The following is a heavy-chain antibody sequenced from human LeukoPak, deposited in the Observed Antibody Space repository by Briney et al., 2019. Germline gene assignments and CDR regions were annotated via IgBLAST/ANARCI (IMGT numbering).Heavy chain of an antibody. D-gene: IGHD2/OR15-2a*01. CDR1: GFTFSSYG. CDR3: AKDLSQGRAAPDY. CDR2: TLYDGSNT. V-gene: IGHV3-30*18. Sequence: GRSLRLSCAASGFTFSSYGMHWVRQTPGKGLEWVAVTLYDGSNTYYADSVKGRFTISRDNSKNTLYLQMNSLRAEDTAVYYCAKDLSQGRAAPDYWGQGTLVTVSS. J-gene: IGHJ4*02.